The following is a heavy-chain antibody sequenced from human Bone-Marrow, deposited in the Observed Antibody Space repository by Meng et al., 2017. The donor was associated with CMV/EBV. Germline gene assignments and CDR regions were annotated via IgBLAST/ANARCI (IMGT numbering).Heavy chain of an antibody. CDR3: ARNSVKWLQAFDY. D-gene: IGHD5-24*01. Sequence: ETLSLTCTVSGASFSSYCWSWIRQPPGKGLEWIDYIYYSGSTNYNPSLRSRVTISVDTSKNQFSLKMSSVTAADTAVYYCARNSVKWLQAFDYWGQGTLVTVSS. CDR2: IYYSGST. J-gene: IGHJ4*02. V-gene: IGHV4-59*12. CDR1: GASFSSYC.